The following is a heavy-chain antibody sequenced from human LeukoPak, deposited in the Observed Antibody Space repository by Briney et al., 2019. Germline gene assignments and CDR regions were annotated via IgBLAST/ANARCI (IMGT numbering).Heavy chain of an antibody. V-gene: IGHV1-69*05. CDR1: GGTFSSYA. J-gene: IGHJ4*02. CDR3: ARGYSSGWFGGDYLDY. Sequence: SVKVSCKASGGTFSSYAISWVRQAPGQGLEWMGGIIPIFGTANYAQKFQGRVTITTDESTSTAYMELSSLRSEDTAVYSCARGYSSGWFGGDYLDYWGQGTLVTVSS. D-gene: IGHD6-19*01. CDR2: IIPIFGTA.